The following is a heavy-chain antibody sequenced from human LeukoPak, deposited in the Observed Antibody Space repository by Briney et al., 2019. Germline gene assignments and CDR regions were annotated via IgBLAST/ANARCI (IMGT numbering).Heavy chain of an antibody. Sequence: GGSLRLSCAASGFPFSASAMTWVRQAPGKGLEWVSHILSTGTTYYADSVRGRFTISRDNSKNSLYLLMTSLRADDTAVYYCATVKYDYGDPVGWFDPWGQGTLVTVSS. CDR3: ATVKYDYGDPVGWFDP. J-gene: IGHJ5*02. CDR2: ILSTGTT. V-gene: IGHV3-23*01. D-gene: IGHD4-17*01. CDR1: GFPFSASA.